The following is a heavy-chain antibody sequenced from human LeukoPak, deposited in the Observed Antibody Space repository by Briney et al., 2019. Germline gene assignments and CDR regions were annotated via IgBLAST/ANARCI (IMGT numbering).Heavy chain of an antibody. D-gene: IGHD6-13*01. CDR3: AKGGIAASPCDY. J-gene: IGHJ4*02. CDR1: GFTFSSYW. V-gene: IGHV3-21*01. Sequence: PGGSLRLSCAASGFTFSSYWMSWVRQAPGKGLEWVSSISSSSSYIYYADSVKGRFTISRDNSKNTLYLQMNSLRAEDTAVYYCAKGGIAASPCDYWGQGTLVTVSS. CDR2: ISSSSSYI.